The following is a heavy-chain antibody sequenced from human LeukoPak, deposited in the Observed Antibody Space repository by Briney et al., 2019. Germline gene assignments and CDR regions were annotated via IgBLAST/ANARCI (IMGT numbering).Heavy chain of an antibody. CDR3: VKDLMRDRWFGES. CDR1: GFTFSYYG. V-gene: IGHV3-30*02. Sequence: GGSLRLSCVASGFTFSYYGMHWVRQAPGKGLEWVAFIRYEGSEKYYADSVKGRFTISRDNSKNTLYLEMNGLRIEDTAVYYCVKDLMRDRWFGESWGQGILVTVSS. J-gene: IGHJ5*02. CDR2: IRYEGSEK. D-gene: IGHD3-10*01.